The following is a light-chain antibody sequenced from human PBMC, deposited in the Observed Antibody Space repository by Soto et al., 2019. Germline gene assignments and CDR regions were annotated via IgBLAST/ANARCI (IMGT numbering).Light chain of an antibody. J-gene: IGKJ4*01. V-gene: IGKV1-39*01. CDR3: QQSYSTPLT. CDR1: QSISTY. CDR2: GAS. Sequence: DIQMTQSPSSLSAFVGDRVTITCRASQSISTYLNWYQQKPGKAPKFLIYGASSLQSGVPSRFSGSGSGTDFTLTISSLQPEDFATYYCQQSYSTPLTFGGGTKVEIK.